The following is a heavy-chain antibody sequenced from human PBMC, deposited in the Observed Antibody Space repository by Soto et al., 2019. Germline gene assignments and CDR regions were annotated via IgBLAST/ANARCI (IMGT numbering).Heavy chain of an antibody. CDR2: IYYSGST. J-gene: IGHJ6*03. Sequence: PSETLSLTCTVSGGSISSYYWSWIRQPPGKGLEWIGYIYYSGSTNYNPSLKSRVTISVDTSKNQFSLKLSSVTAADTAVYYCARGYYDRGSGYYSPWSYYYYMDVWGKGNTVTVSS. CDR1: GGSISSYY. CDR3: ARGYYDRGSGYYSPWSYYYYMDV. D-gene: IGHD3-3*01. V-gene: IGHV4-59*08.